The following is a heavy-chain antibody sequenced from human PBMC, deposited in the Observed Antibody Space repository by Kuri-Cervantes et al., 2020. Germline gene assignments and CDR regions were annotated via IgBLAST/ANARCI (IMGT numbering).Heavy chain of an antibody. D-gene: IGHD5-12*01. J-gene: IGHJ6*02. V-gene: IGHV3-30-3*01. Sequence: GESLKISCAASGFTFSSYAMHWVRQAPGKGLEWVAVISYDGSNKYYADSVKGRFTISRDDSKNTLYLQMNSLRAEDTAVYYCARDRYSGYDYRNYYYYGMDVWGQGTTVTVSS. CDR1: GFTFSSYA. CDR3: ARDRYSGYDYRNYYYYGMDV. CDR2: ISYDGSNK.